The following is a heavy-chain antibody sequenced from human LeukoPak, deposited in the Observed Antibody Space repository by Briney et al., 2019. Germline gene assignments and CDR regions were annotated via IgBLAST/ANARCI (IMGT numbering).Heavy chain of an antibody. CDR3: ARAYYESSAYRHAVYFDY. CDR1: GGTFSSYA. Sequence: GGSLRLSCAASGGTFSSYAISWVRQAPGQGLEWMGRIIPILGIANYAQKSQGRVTITADKSTSTAYMELSSLRSEDTAVYYCARAYYESSAYRHAVYFDYWGQGTLVTVSS. J-gene: IGHJ4*02. D-gene: IGHD3-22*01. CDR2: IIPILGIA. V-gene: IGHV1-69*04.